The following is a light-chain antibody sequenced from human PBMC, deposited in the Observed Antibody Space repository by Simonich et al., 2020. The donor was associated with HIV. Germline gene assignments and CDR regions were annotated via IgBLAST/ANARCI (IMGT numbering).Light chain of an antibody. J-gene: IGKJ4*01. V-gene: IGKV4-1*01. Sequence: DIVMTQSPDSLAVSLGERANINCKSSQSIFYSSNNKNYLAWYQKKPGQPPKLLIDWASTRESGFPDRFSGSGSGTDFTLTISSLQAEDVAVYYCQQYYSTPLTFGGGTKVEIK. CDR1: QSIFYSSNNKNY. CDR2: WAS. CDR3: QQYYSTPLT.